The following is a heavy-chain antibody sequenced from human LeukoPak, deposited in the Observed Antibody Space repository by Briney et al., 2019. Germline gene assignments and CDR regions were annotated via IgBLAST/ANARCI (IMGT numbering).Heavy chain of an antibody. CDR1: GFTFDDYG. CDR2: INWNGGST. J-gene: IGHJ2*01. CDR3: ASGSVAIFGVVNGHWYFDL. D-gene: IGHD3-3*01. V-gene: IGHV3-20*04. Sequence: GGSLRLSCAASGFTFDDYGMSWVRQAPRKGLEWVSVINWNGGSTGYADSVKGRFTISRDNAKNSLYLQMNSLRAEDTAVYYCASGSVAIFGVVNGHWYFDLWGRGTLVTVSS.